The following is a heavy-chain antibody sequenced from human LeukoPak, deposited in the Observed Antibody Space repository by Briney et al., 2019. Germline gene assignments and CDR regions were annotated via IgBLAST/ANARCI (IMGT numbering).Heavy chain of an antibody. J-gene: IGHJ4*02. D-gene: IGHD3-16*02. Sequence: GGSLRLSCAASGFTFSSYGMHWVRQAPGKGLERVAVIWYDGSNKYYADSVKGRFTISRDNSKNTLYLQMNSLRAEDTAVYYCARDHYDYVWGSYRPLYYFDYWGQGTLVTVSS. CDR2: IWYDGSNK. V-gene: IGHV3-33*01. CDR3: ARDHYDYVWGSYRPLYYFDY. CDR1: GFTFSSYG.